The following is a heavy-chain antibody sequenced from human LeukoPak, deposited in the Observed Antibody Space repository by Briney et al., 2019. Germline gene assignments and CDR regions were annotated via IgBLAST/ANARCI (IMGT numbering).Heavy chain of an antibody. Sequence: GVSLRLSCAASAFTFRSYGMPWARQAPGKGLEWVAVISYDGSNKYYTEPVKGRFTISRDNSKNTLYLQMNSLRAEDTAVYYCAKGTGYSSGWYLDYWGQGTLVTVSS. D-gene: IGHD6-19*01. J-gene: IGHJ4*02. CDR2: ISYDGSNK. CDR1: AFTFRSYG. V-gene: IGHV3-30*18. CDR3: AKGTGYSSGWYLDY.